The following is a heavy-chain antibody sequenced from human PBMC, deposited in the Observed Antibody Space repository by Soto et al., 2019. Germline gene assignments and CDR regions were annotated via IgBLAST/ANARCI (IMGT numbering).Heavy chain of an antibody. CDR1: GYTFTSYG. Sequence: ASVKVSCKASGYTFTSYGISWVRQAPGQGLEWMGWISAYNGNTNYAQKLQGRVTMTTDTSTSTAYMELRSLRSDDTAVYYCARYDPPAYSYGLQDYWGQGTLVTVSS. CDR3: ARYDPPAYSYGLQDY. J-gene: IGHJ4*02. D-gene: IGHD5-18*01. V-gene: IGHV1-18*01. CDR2: ISAYNGNT.